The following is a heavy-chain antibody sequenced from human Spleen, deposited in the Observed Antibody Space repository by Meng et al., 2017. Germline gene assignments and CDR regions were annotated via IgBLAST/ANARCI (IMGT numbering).Heavy chain of an antibody. V-gene: IGHV3-15*01. J-gene: IGHJ6*02. CDR3: MADAPTVAPHYYYGMDI. CDR1: GFTFSNAW. Sequence: GESLKISCAASGFTFSNAWMTWVRQAPGKGLEWVGRIKSKTDGGTTDYAAPVQGRFTISREDAQNTLYLQKSSLKTEDAAVYYCMADAPTVAPHYYYGMDIWGQGTTVTVSS. CDR2: IKSKTDGGTT. D-gene: IGHD4-23*01.